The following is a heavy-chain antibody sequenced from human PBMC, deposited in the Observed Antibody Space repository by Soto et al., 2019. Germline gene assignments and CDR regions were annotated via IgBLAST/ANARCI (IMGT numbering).Heavy chain of an antibody. D-gene: IGHD1-7*01. Sequence: EVQLVESGGGLVQPGRSLRLSCAASGFTFDDYAMHWVRQAPGKGLEWVSGISGSGGSTYYADSVKGRFTISRDNSKNTLYLQMNSLRAEDTAVYYCAKDIGLELRWFDPWGQGTLVTVSS. CDR1: GFTFDDYA. CDR2: ISGSGGST. V-gene: IGHV3-23*04. J-gene: IGHJ5*02. CDR3: AKDIGLELRWFDP.